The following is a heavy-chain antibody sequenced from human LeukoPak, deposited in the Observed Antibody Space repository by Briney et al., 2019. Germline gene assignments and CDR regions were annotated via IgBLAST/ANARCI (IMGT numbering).Heavy chain of an antibody. CDR3: ARLRRGY. V-gene: IGHV3-53*01. Sequence: GGSLRLSCAASGLTVTSNHMSRVRQAPGKGLEWVSLIKSDGTTEYADSVKGRFTISRDNSKNTLFLQMNSLRVEDTAVYYCARLRRGYWGRGTPVTVSS. J-gene: IGHJ4*02. CDR1: GLTVTSNH. CDR2: IKSDGTT.